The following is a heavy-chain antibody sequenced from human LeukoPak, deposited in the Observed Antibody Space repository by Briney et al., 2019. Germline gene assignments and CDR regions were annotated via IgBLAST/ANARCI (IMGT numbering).Heavy chain of an antibody. Sequence: GASVKVSCKASGYTFTSNDINWVRQATGQGLEWMGYMNPASGNTGYAQKFQGRVTMTTDTSISTAYMELSSLRSEDTAVCYCARVPREIASIWGQGTMVTVSS. CDR1: GYTFTSND. CDR3: ARVPREIASI. CDR2: MNPASGNT. D-gene: IGHD3-16*02. J-gene: IGHJ3*02. V-gene: IGHV1-8*01.